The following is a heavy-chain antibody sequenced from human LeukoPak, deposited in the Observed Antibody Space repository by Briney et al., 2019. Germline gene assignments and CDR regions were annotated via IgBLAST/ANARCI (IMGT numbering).Heavy chain of an antibody. D-gene: IGHD3-16*01. CDR1: GSSFSRNA. J-gene: IGHJ1*01. Sequence: SVNVSCKIFGSSFSRNALTWVRQTSGQGLEWMGGLVTKFATPRYAQMFQHRLTIMADDSIGYKQLRRLTTEDTAVYYCTRGDTTGYANWGRGT. V-gene: IGHV1-69*13. CDR3: TRGDTTGYAN. CDR2: LVTKFATP.